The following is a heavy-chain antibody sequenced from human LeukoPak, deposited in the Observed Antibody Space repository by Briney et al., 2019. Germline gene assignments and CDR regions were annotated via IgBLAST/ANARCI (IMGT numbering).Heavy chain of an antibody. CDR2: IISTSTDI. CDR1: GFIFSNHG. J-gene: IGHJ3*02. V-gene: IGHV3-21*05. Sequence: GGSLRPSCIASGFIFSNHGINWVGQAPGKGLEWISYIISTSTDISYVDSVKGRFTISRDNAKNSLYMQMNSLRAEDTALYFCARDLSYVWGSYRYTEGKGDAFDIWGQGTLVTVSS. D-gene: IGHD3-16*02. CDR3: ARDLSYVWGSYRYTEGKGDAFDI.